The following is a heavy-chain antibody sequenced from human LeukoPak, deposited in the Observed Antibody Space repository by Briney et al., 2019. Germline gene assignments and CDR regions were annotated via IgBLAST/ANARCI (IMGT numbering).Heavy chain of an antibody. Sequence: GGSLRLSCAASGFTFDDYAMHWVRQAPGKGLEWVSGISWNSGSIGYADSVKGRFTISRDNAKNSLYLQMNSLRAEDTALYYCAKDNRAAAGVGYFDYWGQGTLVTVSS. V-gene: IGHV3-9*01. CDR3: AKDNRAAAGVGYFDY. J-gene: IGHJ4*02. CDR1: GFTFDDYA. D-gene: IGHD6-13*01. CDR2: ISWNSGSI.